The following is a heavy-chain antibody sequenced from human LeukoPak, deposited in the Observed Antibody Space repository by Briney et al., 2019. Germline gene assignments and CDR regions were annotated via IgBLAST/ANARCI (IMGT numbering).Heavy chain of an antibody. V-gene: IGHV4-59*08. CDR2: IYYSGST. CDR3: AGGGLGGITAYSNYLFDY. J-gene: IGHJ4*02. CDR1: GGSVSNYY. D-gene: IGHD4-11*01. Sequence: PSETLSLTCTVSGGSVSNYYWSWIRQPPGEGLEWIGYIYYSGSTNYNPSLKSRVTISIHTSQNQFSLNLTSVTAADTPVYYCAGGGLGGITAYSNYLFDYWGQGTLVTVSS.